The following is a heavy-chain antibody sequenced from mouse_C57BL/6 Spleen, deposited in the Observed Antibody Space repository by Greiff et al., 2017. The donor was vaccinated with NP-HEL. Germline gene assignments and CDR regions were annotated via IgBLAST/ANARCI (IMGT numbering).Heavy chain of an antibody. J-gene: IGHJ4*01. Sequence: VQLQQSGAELARPGASVKLSCKASGYTFTSYGISWVKQRTGQGLEWIGEIYPRSGNTYYNEKFKGKATLTADKSSSTAHMELRSLTSEDSAVYFCAREGLLLYAMDYWGQGTSVTVSS. V-gene: IGHV1-81*01. CDR3: AREGLLLYAMDY. CDR1: GYTFTSYG. D-gene: IGHD1-1*01. CDR2: IYPRSGNT.